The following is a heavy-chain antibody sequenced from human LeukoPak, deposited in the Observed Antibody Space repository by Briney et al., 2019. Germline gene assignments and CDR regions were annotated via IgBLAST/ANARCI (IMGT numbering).Heavy chain of an antibody. CDR3: AKAMDTAMVVSYYFDY. V-gene: IGHV3-23*01. D-gene: IGHD5-18*01. CDR2: ISGSGGST. Sequence: GSLELSFATPGFPLSRYAMGRVRPAPGKGLGWGSAISGSGGSTYYADSVKGRFTISRDNSKNTLYLQMNSLRAEDTAVYYCAKAMDTAMVVSYYFDYWGQGTLVTVSS. CDR1: GFPLSRYA. J-gene: IGHJ4*02.